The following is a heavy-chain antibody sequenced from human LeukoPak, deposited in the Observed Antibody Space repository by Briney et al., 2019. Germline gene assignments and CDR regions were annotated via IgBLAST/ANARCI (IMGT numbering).Heavy chain of an antibody. CDR1: GFTFNAYA. CDR3: ARDRYAPAKYDFDY. D-gene: IGHD2-15*01. J-gene: IGHJ4*02. CDR2: VANDGRDK. Sequence: GGSLRLSCVASGFTFNAYAMHWVRQAPGKGLEWVAVVANDGRDKQYADSMKGRFSIYRDNSENMLYLQMNTLIAEDTAVYYCARDRYAPAKYDFDYWGQGTLVTVSS. V-gene: IGHV3-30*01.